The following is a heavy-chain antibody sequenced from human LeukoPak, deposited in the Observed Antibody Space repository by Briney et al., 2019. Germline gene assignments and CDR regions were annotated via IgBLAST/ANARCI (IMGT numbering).Heavy chain of an antibody. CDR1: GFTFSSYA. D-gene: IGHD2-15*01. CDR3: VRAIIPYCSGGGCYGDYFDY. CDR2: ISSNGGST. V-gene: IGHV3-64D*09. Sequence: GGSLRLSCSASGFTFSSYAMHWVRQAPGKGLEYVSAISSNGGSTYYADSVKGRFTISRDNSKNTLYLQMSSLRAEDTAVYYCVRAIIPYCSGGGCYGDYFDYWGQGTLVTVSS. J-gene: IGHJ4*02.